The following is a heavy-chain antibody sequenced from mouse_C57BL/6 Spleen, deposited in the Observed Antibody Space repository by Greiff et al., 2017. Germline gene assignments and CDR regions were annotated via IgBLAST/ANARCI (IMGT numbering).Heavy chain of an antibody. J-gene: IGHJ2*01. Sequence: EVKLQQSGPELVKPGASVKISCKASGYTFTDYYMNWVKQSHGKSLEWIGDINPNNGGTSYNQKFKGKATLTVDKSSSTAYMELRSLTSEDSAVYYCAIYYGNYYFDYWGQGTTLTVSS. CDR2: INPNNGGT. D-gene: IGHD2-1*01. CDR1: GYTFTDYY. CDR3: AIYYGNYYFDY. V-gene: IGHV1-26*01.